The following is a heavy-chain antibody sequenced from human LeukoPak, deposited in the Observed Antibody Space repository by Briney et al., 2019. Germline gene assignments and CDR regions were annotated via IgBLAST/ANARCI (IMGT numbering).Heavy chain of an antibody. Sequence: GESLKISCKGSGYSFTSYWIGWVRQMPGKGLEWMGIIYPGDSDTRYSPSFQGQVTISADKSICTAYLQWSSLKASDTAMYYCARRLGYCSSTSCYYFDYWGQGTLVTVSS. D-gene: IGHD2-2*01. CDR1: GYSFTSYW. CDR2: IYPGDSDT. V-gene: IGHV5-51*01. CDR3: ARRLGYCSSTSCYYFDY. J-gene: IGHJ4*02.